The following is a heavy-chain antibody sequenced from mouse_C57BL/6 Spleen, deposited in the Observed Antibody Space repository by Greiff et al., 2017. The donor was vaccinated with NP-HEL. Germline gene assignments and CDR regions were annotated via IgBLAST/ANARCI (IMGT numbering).Heavy chain of an antibody. Sequence: QVQLQQSGAELARPGASVKLSCKASGYTFTSYGISWVKQRTGQGLEWIGEIYPRSGNTYYNEKFKGKATLTADKSSSTAYMELRSLTSEDSAVYFCARRNWDEDYYAMDYWGQGTSVTASS. CDR1: GYTFTSYG. V-gene: IGHV1-81*01. CDR3: ARRNWDEDYYAMDY. CDR2: IYPRSGNT. D-gene: IGHD4-1*01. J-gene: IGHJ4*01.